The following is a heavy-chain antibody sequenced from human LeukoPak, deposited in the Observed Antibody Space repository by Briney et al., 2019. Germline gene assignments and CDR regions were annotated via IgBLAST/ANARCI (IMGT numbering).Heavy chain of an antibody. D-gene: IGHD5-18*01. CDR3: ARDGGSRGYTYGQGAFDI. CDR2: MYSGNKT. J-gene: IGHJ3*02. V-gene: IGHV3-53*01. CDR1: GFSVSTNY. Sequence: GGSLRLSCAASGFSVSTNYMNWVRQAPGKGLEWVSLMYSGNKTSYADSVKGRFTISRDNFKNTFYLQMNSLRTEDTAVYYCARDGGSRGYTYGQGAFDICGQGTMVTVSS.